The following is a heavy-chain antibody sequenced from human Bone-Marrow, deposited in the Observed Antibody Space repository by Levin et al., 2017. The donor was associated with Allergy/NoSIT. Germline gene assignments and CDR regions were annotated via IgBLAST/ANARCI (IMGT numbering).Heavy chain of an antibody. CDR2: ITASGSGT. D-gene: IGHD4-11*01. CDR3: ASFGGADYRSFDP. CDR1: GFTFSGYA. Sequence: GGSLRLSCAASGFTFSGYAMNWVRQAPGMGLEWVSAITASGSGTYYADSVKGRFTISRDNSKNTVYLQMNSLRAEDTAVYYCASFGGADYRSFDPWGQGTLVTVSS. V-gene: IGHV3-23*01. J-gene: IGHJ5*02.